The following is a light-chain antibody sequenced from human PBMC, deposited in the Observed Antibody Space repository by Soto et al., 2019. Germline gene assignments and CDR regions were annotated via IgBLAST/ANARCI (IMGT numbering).Light chain of an antibody. CDR3: QQYNSYSWT. Sequence: DMQMTHAASTLSASVLYRITITFLASQSVSRRLAWFQQKPGKAPKLLIYDASSLESGVPSRFSGSGSGTEFTLTISGLQPDDFATYYCQQYNSYSWTFGQGTKVDIK. J-gene: IGKJ1*01. CDR1: QSVSRR. V-gene: IGKV1-5*01. CDR2: DAS.